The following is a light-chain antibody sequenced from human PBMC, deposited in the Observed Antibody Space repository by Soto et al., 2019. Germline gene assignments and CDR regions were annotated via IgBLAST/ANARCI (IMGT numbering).Light chain of an antibody. J-gene: IGLJ2*01. CDR3: CSYAGSYSVI. CDR1: SRDVGDYNY. Sequence: QSALTQPRSVSGSPGQSVTISCTGTSRDVGDYNYVSWYQQYPGKAPKLMIYDVTKRVSGVPDRFSASKSGNTASLTISGLQAEDEADYYCCSYAGSYSVIFGGGTKVTVL. V-gene: IGLV2-11*01. CDR2: DVT.